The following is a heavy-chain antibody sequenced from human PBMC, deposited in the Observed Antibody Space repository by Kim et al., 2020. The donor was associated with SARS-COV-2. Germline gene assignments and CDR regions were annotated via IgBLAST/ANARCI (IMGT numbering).Heavy chain of an antibody. V-gene: IGHV3-33*05. J-gene: IGHJ6*02. Sequence: GGSLRLSCAASGFTFSSYGMHWVRQAPGKGLEWVAVISYDGSNKYYADSVKGRFTISRDNSKNTLYLQMNSLRAEDTAVYYCARDKVSVVPAAMIGSDYYYYYGMDVWGQGTTVTVSS. D-gene: IGHD2-2*01. CDR2: ISYDGSNK. CDR3: ARDKVSVVPAAMIGSDYYYYYGMDV. CDR1: GFTFSSYG.